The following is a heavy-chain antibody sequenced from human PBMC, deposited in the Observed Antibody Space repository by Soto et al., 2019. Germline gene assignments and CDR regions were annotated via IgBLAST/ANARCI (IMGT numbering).Heavy chain of an antibody. CDR2: IYYSGST. CDR1: GGSISSYY. Sequence: PSETLSLTCTVSGGSISSYYWSWIRQPPGKGLEWIGYIYYSGSTNYNPSLKSRVTLSVDTSKNQFSLKLSSVTGADTAVYYCARFRPYSNYVGYWYYYGMDVWGQGTTVTVSS. V-gene: IGHV4-59*01. CDR3: ARFRPYSNYVGYWYYYGMDV. D-gene: IGHD4-4*01. J-gene: IGHJ6*02.